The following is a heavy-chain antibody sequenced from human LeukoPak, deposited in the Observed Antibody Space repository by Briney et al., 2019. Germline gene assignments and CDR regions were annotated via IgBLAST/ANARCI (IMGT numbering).Heavy chain of an antibody. CDR2: ISYDGSNK. Sequence: PGGSLRLSCAASGFTFSSYAMHWVRQAPGKGLEWVAVISYDGSNKYYADSVKGRFTISRDNSKNTLYLQMNSLRAEDTAVYYCARDVSVDTAMVMPGAFDIWGQGTMVTVSS. D-gene: IGHD5-18*01. V-gene: IGHV3-30-3*01. CDR1: GFTFSSYA. CDR3: ARDVSVDTAMVMPGAFDI. J-gene: IGHJ3*02.